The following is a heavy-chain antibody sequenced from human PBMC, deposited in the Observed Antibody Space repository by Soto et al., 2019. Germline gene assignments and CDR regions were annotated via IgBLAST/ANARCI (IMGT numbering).Heavy chain of an antibody. Sequence: GASVKVSCKASGYIFTRFDISWVRQAPGQGLEWMGWISTKNGNTDYAQNVQGRVTMTTDTSTSTAYMELRSLRSDDTAVYYCARESSYSSSWYHYYGMDVWGQGTTVTVSS. CDR1: GYIFTRFD. CDR3: ARESSYSSSWYHYYGMDV. CDR2: ISTKNGNT. J-gene: IGHJ6*02. D-gene: IGHD6-13*01. V-gene: IGHV1-18*01.